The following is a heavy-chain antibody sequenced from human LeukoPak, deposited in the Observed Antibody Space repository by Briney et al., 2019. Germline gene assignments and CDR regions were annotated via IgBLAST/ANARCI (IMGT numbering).Heavy chain of an antibody. CDR1: GFTFASYA. D-gene: IGHD4-17*01. J-gene: IGHJ4*02. CDR3: AKDSGYDYGDYSPVEY. CDR2: ISGSGGRT. Sequence: GGSLRLSCAASGFTFASYAMSWVRQAPGKGLEWVSVISGSGGRTDYADSVKGRSTISRDNSKNTLYLQMDSLRAEDTAVYYCAKDSGYDYGDYSPVEYWGQGTLVTVSS. V-gene: IGHV3-23*01.